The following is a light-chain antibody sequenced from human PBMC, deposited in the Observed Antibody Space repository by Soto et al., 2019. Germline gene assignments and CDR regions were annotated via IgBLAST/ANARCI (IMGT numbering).Light chain of an antibody. Sequence: EIVLTQSPGILSLSPGERATLSCRASQSVSSNYLAWYQQKPGQAPRLLIYGASSRATGVPARFSAGGSGTDFTLIINSLEPEDFAVYYCQQRVNWPPTFGGGTKVEI. CDR1: QSVSSNY. CDR3: QQRVNWPPT. V-gene: IGKV3D-20*02. J-gene: IGKJ4*01. CDR2: GAS.